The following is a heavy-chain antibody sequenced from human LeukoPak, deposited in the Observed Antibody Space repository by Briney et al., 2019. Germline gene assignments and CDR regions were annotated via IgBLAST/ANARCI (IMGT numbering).Heavy chain of an antibody. Sequence: EASVKVSCKASGYTFTGYYMHWVRQAPGQGLEWMGWINPNSGGTNYAQKFQGRVTMTRDTSISTAYMELSRLRSDDTAVYYCARGVRRLGELSLLGSIDYWGQGTLVTVSS. D-gene: IGHD3-16*02. J-gene: IGHJ4*02. V-gene: IGHV1-2*02. CDR3: ARGVRRLGELSLLGSIDY. CDR1: GYTFTGYY. CDR2: INPNSGGT.